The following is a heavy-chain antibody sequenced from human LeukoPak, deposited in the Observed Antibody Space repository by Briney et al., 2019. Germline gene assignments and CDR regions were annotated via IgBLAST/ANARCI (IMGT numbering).Heavy chain of an antibody. CDR3: ARDLIIQTSSTSCSDY. CDR1: GYTFTSYG. Sequence: ASVKVSCKASGYTFTSYGISWVRQATGQGLEWMGWMNPNSGNTGYAQKFQGRVTMTRNTSISTAYMELSSLRSEDTAVYYCARDLIIQTSSTSCSDYWGQGTLVTVSS. V-gene: IGHV1-8*02. J-gene: IGHJ4*02. CDR2: MNPNSGNT. D-gene: IGHD2-2*01.